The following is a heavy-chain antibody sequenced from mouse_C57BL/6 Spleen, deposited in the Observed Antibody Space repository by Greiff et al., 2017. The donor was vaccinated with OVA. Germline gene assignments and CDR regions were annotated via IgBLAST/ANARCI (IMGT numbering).Heavy chain of an antibody. CDR2: INYDGSST. Sequence: EVHLVESEGGLVQPGSSMKLSCTASGFTFSDYYMAWVRQVPEKGLEWVANINYDGSSTYYLDSLKSRFIISRDNAKNILYLQMSSLKSEDTATYYCAREYYGSPYYFDYWGQGTTLTVSS. V-gene: IGHV5-16*01. J-gene: IGHJ2*01. CDR3: AREYYGSPYYFDY. CDR1: GFTFSDYY. D-gene: IGHD1-1*01.